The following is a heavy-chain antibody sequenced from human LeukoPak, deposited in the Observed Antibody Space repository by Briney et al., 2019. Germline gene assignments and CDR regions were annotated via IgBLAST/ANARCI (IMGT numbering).Heavy chain of an antibody. CDR1: GGSVSSGSYY. CDR3: ARGHRHYDYVWGGLAYYYYMDV. J-gene: IGHJ6*03. V-gene: IGHV4-39*07. CDR2: IYYSGST. Sequence: SETLSLTCTVSGGSVSSGSYYWGWIRQPPGKGLEGIGNIYYSGSTYYNPSLKSRVTISVDTSKNQFSLKLSSVTAADTAVYYCARGHRHYDYVWGGLAYYYYMDVWGKGTTVTVSS. D-gene: IGHD3-16*01.